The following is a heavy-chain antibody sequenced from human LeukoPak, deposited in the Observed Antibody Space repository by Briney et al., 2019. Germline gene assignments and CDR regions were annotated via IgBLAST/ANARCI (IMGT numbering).Heavy chain of an antibody. CDR2: IYSAGSA. J-gene: IGHJ3*02. CDR3: ARGRRDCSGDCYVAFDI. D-gene: IGHD2-21*02. CDR1: GFTVSSNY. Sequence: GGSLRLSCVASGFTVSSNYMSWVRQAPGKGLEWVSVIYSAGSAYYADSVKGRFTISRDNSKNSLFLQMHSLRADDTAVYYCARGRRDCSGDCYVAFDIWGQGTMVTVSS. V-gene: IGHV3-53*01.